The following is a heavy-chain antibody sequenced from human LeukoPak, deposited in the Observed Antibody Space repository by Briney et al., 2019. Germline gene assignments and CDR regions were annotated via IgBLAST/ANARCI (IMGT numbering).Heavy chain of an antibody. V-gene: IGHV3-23*01. CDR2: ISGSGGST. Sequence: GASLRLSCAASGFTFSSYAMSWVRQAPGKGLEWVSAISGSGGSTYYADSVKGRFTISRDSSKNTLYLQMNSLRAEDTAVYYCAKEEWLLPFFDYWGQGTLVTVSS. J-gene: IGHJ4*02. D-gene: IGHD3-3*01. CDR3: AKEEWLLPFFDY. CDR1: GFTFSSYA.